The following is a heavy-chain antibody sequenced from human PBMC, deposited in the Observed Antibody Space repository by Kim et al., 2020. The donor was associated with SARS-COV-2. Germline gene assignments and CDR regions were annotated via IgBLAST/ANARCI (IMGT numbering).Heavy chain of an antibody. Sequence: SETLSLTCTVSGGSISSSSYYWGWIRQPPGKGLEWIGSIYYSGSTYYNPSLKSRVTISVDTSKNQFSLKLSSVTAADTAVYYCVSSVGSGSYYNPISYYYGMDVWGQGTTVTVSS. CDR2: IYYSGST. V-gene: IGHV4-39*01. D-gene: IGHD3-10*01. CDR3: VSSVGSGSYYNPISYYYGMDV. CDR1: GGSISSSSYY. J-gene: IGHJ6*02.